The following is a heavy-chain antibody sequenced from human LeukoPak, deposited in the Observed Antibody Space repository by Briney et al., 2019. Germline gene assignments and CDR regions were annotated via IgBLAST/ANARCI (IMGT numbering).Heavy chain of an antibody. J-gene: IGHJ6*03. D-gene: IGHD2-15*01. CDR1: GGSFSGYY. Sequence: PSETLSLTCAVYGGSFSGYYWSWIRQPPGKGLEWIGEINHSGSTNYNPSLKSRVTISVDTSKNQFSLKLSSVTAADTAVYYCARGLGSVAADYYYYYMDVWGKGTTATVSS. CDR2: INHSGST. CDR3: ARGLGSVAADYYYYYMDV. V-gene: IGHV4-34*01.